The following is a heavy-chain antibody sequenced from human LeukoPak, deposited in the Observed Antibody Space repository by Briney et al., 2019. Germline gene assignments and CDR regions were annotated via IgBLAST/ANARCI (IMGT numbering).Heavy chain of an antibody. Sequence: SGGSLRLSCAASGFTFSSYAMSWVRQAPGKGLEWVSAISGSGGSTYYADSVKGRFTISRDNSKTTLYLQMNSLRAEDTAVYYCAKDTYYYDSSGYYPQYFQHWGQGTLVTVSS. D-gene: IGHD3-22*01. J-gene: IGHJ1*01. V-gene: IGHV3-23*01. CDR1: GFTFSSYA. CDR3: AKDTYYYDSSGYYPQYFQH. CDR2: ISGSGGST.